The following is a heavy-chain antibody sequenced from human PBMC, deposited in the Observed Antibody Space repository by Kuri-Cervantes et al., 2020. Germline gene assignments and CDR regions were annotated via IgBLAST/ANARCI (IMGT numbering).Heavy chain of an antibody. J-gene: IGHJ6*02. CDR3: ATGDDILTGYQPYYYYYGMDV. D-gene: IGHD3-9*01. Sequence: ASVKVSCKGSGYTFANYGISWVRQAPGQGLEWMGGITAYNGDTEYTQKFQGRVTMTRDTSTSTAYMELSSLRSEDTAVYYCATGDDILTGYQPYYYYYGMDVWGQGTTVTVSS. CDR1: GYTFANYG. CDR2: ITAYNGDT. V-gene: IGHV1-18*01.